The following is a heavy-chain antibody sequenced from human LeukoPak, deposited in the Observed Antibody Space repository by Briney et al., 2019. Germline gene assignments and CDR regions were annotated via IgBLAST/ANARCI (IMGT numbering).Heavy chain of an antibody. J-gene: IGHJ5*02. CDR1: GGSISSSSYY. Sequence: SETLSLTCTVSGGSISSSSYYWGWIRQPPGKGLEWIGSIYYSGSTYYNPSLKSRVTISVDTSKNQFSLKLSSVTAADTAVYYCARGGTRVAGMWFDPWGQGTLVTVSS. V-gene: IGHV4-39*07. CDR3: ARGGTRVAGMWFDP. CDR2: IYYSGST. D-gene: IGHD6-19*01.